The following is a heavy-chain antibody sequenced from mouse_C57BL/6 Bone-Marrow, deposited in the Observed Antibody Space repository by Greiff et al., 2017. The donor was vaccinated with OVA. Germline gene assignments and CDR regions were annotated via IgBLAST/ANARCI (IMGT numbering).Heavy chain of an antibody. Sequence: QVQLKESGPGLVQPSQSLSITCTVSGFSLTSYGVHWVRQSPGKGLEWLGVIWSGGSTDYNAAFISRLSISKDNSKSQVFFKMNSLQADDTAIYYCARGDYYGSSPAWFAYWGQGTLVTVSA. CDR2: IWSGGST. CDR3: ARGDYYGSSPAWFAY. D-gene: IGHD1-1*01. J-gene: IGHJ3*01. V-gene: IGHV2-2*01. CDR1: GFSLTSYG.